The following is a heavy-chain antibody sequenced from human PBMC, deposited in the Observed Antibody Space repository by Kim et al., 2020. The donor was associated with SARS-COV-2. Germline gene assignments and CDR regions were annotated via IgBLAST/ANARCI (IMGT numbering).Heavy chain of an antibody. Sequence: GESLKISCKASEYTFNNYWIGWVRQMPGKGLQWLGIIYPGDSDTKYNPSVQGQVTLSADWSLTTAYLQWSSLKASDTAIYYCARAHSGTFPPYYVYYWGQ. J-gene: IGHJ4*02. V-gene: IGHV5-51*01. D-gene: IGHD1-26*01. CDR2: IYPGDSDT. CDR1: EYTFNNYW. CDR3: ARAHSGTFPPYYVYY.